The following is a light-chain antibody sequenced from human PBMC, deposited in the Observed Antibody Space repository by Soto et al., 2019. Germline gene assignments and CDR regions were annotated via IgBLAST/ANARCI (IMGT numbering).Light chain of an antibody. CDR2: GTS. J-gene: IGKJ1*01. Sequence: EIVLTQSPGTLSLSPGEGATLSCRASQIVSNNYLAWYQQKPGQAPRLLVYGTSRRATGIPDRFSGSGSGTDFTLTISRLEPEDFAVYYCQQYGNSLPWTFGQGTKV. CDR3: QQYGNSLPWT. V-gene: IGKV3-20*01. CDR1: QIVSNNY.